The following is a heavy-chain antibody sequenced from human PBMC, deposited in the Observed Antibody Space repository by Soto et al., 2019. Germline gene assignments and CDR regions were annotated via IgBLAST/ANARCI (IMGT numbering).Heavy chain of an antibody. D-gene: IGHD1-26*01. V-gene: IGHV4-61*03. CDR1: GGSVSSETHF. CDR2: IYHSGIT. Sequence: QVQLQESGPGVVKSSETLSLTCAVSGGSVSSETHFWSWIRQPPGKALEWIGYIYHSGITNSNPSLKGRLTISVDKSQNHFSLSLASMTAADTAIYYCAREDMSGTYYFDSWGQGTLVTVSS. J-gene: IGHJ4*02. CDR3: AREDMSGTYYFDS.